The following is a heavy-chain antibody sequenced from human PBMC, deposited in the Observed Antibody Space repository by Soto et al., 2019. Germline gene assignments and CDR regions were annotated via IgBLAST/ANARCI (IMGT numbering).Heavy chain of an antibody. J-gene: IGHJ5*02. CDR1: GGSISSGGYS. D-gene: IGHD3-10*01. CDR3: AREKSSSIVRGVIGAWFDP. V-gene: IGHV4-30-2*01. CDR2: IYHSGST. Sequence: QLQLQESGSGLVKPSQTLSLTCAVSGGSISSGGYSWSWIRQPPGKGLEWIGYIYHSGSTYYNPSLKSRVTISVDRSKNQFSLKLSSVTAADTAVYYCAREKSSSIVRGVIGAWFDPCGQGTLVTVSS.